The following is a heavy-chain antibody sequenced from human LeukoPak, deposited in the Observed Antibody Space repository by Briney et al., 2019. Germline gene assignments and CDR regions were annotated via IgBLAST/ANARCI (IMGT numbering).Heavy chain of an antibody. CDR2: ISSSGSTI. Sequence: PGGSLRLYCAASGFTFSSYEMNWVRQAPGKGLEWVSYISSSGSTIYYADSVKGRFTISRDNAKNSLYLQMNSLGAEDTAVYYCARAKIAVAVNFDYWGQGTLVTVSS. V-gene: IGHV3-48*03. D-gene: IGHD6-19*01. CDR3: ARAKIAVAVNFDY. J-gene: IGHJ4*02. CDR1: GFTFSSYE.